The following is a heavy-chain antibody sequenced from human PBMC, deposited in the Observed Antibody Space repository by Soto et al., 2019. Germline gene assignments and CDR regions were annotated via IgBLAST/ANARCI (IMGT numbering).Heavy chain of an antibody. CDR2: ISYDGSNK. J-gene: IGHJ4*02. V-gene: IGHV3-30*18. D-gene: IGHD6-6*01. Sequence: ESGGGVVQPGRSLRLSCAASGFTFSSYGMHWVRQAPGKGLEWVAVISYDGSNKYYADSVKGRFTISRDNSKNTLYLQMNSLRAEDTAVYYCAKAGSYVRSSPFDYWGQGTLVTVSS. CDR3: AKAGSYVRSSPFDY. CDR1: GFTFSSYG.